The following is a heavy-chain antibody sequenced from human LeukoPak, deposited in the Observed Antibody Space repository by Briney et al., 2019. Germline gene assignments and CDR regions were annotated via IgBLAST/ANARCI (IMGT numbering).Heavy chain of an antibody. V-gene: IGHV1-2*02. CDR1: GYTFTGYY. Sequence: GASVKVSCMASGYTFTGYYMHWVRQAPGQGLEWMGWINPNSGGTNYAQKFQGRVTVTSDTSISTAYMELSRLRSDDTAVYYCARDLSVVVITERNYWGQGTLVTVSS. CDR2: INPNSGGT. D-gene: IGHD3-22*01. J-gene: IGHJ4*02. CDR3: ARDLSVVVITERNY.